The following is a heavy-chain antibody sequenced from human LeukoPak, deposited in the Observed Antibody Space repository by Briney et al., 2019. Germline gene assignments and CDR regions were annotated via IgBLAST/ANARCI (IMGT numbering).Heavy chain of an antibody. V-gene: IGHV4-34*01. CDR2: INHSGST. CDR1: GGSFSGYY. CDR3: AHPTIGRGFDY. D-gene: IGHD5-12*01. J-gene: IGHJ4*02. Sequence: SETLSLTCAVCGGSFSGYYWSWIRQPPGKGLEWIGEINHSGSTNYNPSLKSRVTISVDTSKNQFSLKLSSVTAADTAVYYCAHPTIGRGFDYWGQGTLVTVSS.